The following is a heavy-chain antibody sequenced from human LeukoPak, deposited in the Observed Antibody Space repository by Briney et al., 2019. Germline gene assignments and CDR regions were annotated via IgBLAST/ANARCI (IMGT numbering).Heavy chain of an antibody. CDR2: ISSSSSYI. CDR3: AKEIWPTVTTPGWTYFDY. Sequence: GGSLRLSCAASGFTFSSYSMNWVRQAPGKGLEWVSSISSSSSYIYYADSVKGRFTISRDNSKNTLYLQMNSLRAEDTAVYYCAKEIWPTVTTPGWTYFDYWGQGALVTVSS. V-gene: IGHV3-21*01. CDR1: GFTFSSYS. J-gene: IGHJ4*02. D-gene: IGHD4-17*01.